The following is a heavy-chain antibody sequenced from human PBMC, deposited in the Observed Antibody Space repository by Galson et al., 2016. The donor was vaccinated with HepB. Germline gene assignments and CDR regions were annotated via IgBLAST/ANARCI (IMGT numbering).Heavy chain of an antibody. CDR2: ISTSTNTI. J-gene: IGHJ4*02. CDR1: GFTFSSHS. D-gene: IGHD3-3*01. Sequence: SLRLSCAASGFTFSSHSMNWVRQAPGKGLEWVSYISTSTNTIYYADSVKGRFTISRDNVKNSLYLQMNSLRAEDTAVYYCARGMTYFDFWSGYWYFDYWGQGTLVTVSS. CDR3: ARGMTYFDFWSGYWYFDY. V-gene: IGHV3-48*01.